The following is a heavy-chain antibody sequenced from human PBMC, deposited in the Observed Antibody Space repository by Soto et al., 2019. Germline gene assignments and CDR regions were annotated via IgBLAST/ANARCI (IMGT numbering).Heavy chain of an antibody. J-gene: IGHJ6*02. Sequence: EVQLVESGGGLVQPGGSLRLSCVASGIPVSSNYMTWVRQAPGKGLEWVSVLHSGGDTYYANSVKGRCTISRHDSTNTVFLQMNSLTAEDTAVYYCARDGPYYYASRMDVWGQGTKVTVSS. CDR1: GIPVSSNY. CDR3: ARDGPYYYASRMDV. CDR2: LHSGGDT. V-gene: IGHV3-53*04. D-gene: IGHD3-10*01.